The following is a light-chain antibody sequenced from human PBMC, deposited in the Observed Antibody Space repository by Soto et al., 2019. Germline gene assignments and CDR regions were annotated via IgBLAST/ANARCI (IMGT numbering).Light chain of an antibody. V-gene: IGLV1-40*01. J-gene: IGLJ3*02. CDR2: GNS. CDR1: SSNIGAHYD. Sequence: QSVLTQPPSVSGAPGQRVTISCTGSSSNIGAHYDVHWYQQLPGTAPKLLIYGNSNRPSGVPDRFSGSESGTSASLAITGLQAEDEADYYCQSYDSSLSWVFGGGTKLTVL. CDR3: QSYDSSLSWV.